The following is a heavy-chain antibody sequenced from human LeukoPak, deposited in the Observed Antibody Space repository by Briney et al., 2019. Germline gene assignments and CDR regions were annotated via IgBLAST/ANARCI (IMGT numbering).Heavy chain of an antibody. CDR2: IYCSGST. CDR3: ARVATYYDILTGYYKGAFDI. D-gene: IGHD3-9*01. V-gene: IGHV4-59*01. CDR1: GGSISSYY. J-gene: IGHJ3*02. Sequence: PSETLSLTCTVSGGSISSYYWSWIRQPPGKGLEWIGYIYCSGSTNYNPSLKSRVTISVDTSKNQFSLKLSSVTAADTAVYYCARVATYYDILTGYYKGAFDIWGQGTMVTVSS.